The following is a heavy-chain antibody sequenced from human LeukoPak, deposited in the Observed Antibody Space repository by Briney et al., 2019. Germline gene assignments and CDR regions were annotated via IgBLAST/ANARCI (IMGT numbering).Heavy chain of an antibody. Sequence: PSETLSLTCTVSGGSISSHYWSWFRQTPGERPEWIAFIYYSGTTNYNPSLKGRVTISIDSSKNQFSLKLSSVTAADTAIYYCARGTGFYDSSGHYYRGYFDSWGQGTLVPVSS. J-gene: IGHJ4*02. CDR2: IYYSGTT. CDR3: ARGTGFYDSSGHYYRGYFDS. V-gene: IGHV4-59*11. D-gene: IGHD3-22*01. CDR1: GGSISSHY.